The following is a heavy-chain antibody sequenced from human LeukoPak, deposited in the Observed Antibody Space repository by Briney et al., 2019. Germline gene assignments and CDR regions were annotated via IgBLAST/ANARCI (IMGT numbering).Heavy chain of an antibody. CDR1: GFTFSDYY. J-gene: IGHJ6*02. D-gene: IGHD4-17*01. Sequence: GGSLRLSCAASGFTFSDYYMSWIRQAPGKGLEWVSYISSSGSTIYYADSVKGRFTISRDNAKNSLYLQMNSLRAEDTAVYYCARAKEERWDYYYGMDVWGQGTTVTVSS. CDR3: ARAKEERWDYYYGMDV. CDR2: ISSSGSTI. V-gene: IGHV3-11*01.